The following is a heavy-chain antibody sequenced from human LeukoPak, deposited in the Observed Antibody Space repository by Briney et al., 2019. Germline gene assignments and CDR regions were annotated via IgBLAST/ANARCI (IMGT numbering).Heavy chain of an antibody. D-gene: IGHD6-19*01. V-gene: IGHV5-51*01. J-gene: IGHJ4*02. CDR3: TVAVAGTRAPGY. Sequence: GESLQISCNGSGYXFTSYWIGWVRQMPGKGLEWMGTINPADSDTRYSPSSRGQVTISADKSITTAYLQWSRLKASDSAVYYCTVAVAGTRAPGYWGQGTLVTVSS. CDR1: GYXFTSYW. CDR2: INPADSDT.